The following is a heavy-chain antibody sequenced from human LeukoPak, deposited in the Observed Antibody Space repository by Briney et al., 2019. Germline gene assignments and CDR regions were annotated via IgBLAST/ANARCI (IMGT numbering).Heavy chain of an antibody. CDR3: ARFPKVVVPAAIGHYYYGMDV. CDR2: INPNSGNT. V-gene: IGHV1-8*02. D-gene: IGHD2-2*01. J-gene: IGHJ6*02. CDR1: GYTFTGYY. Sequence: ASVKVSCKASGYTFTGYYMHWVRQAPGQGLEWMGRINPNSGNTGYAQKFQGRVTMTRNTSISTAYMELSSLRSEDTAVYYCARFPKVVVPAAIGHYYYGMDVWGQGTTVTVSS.